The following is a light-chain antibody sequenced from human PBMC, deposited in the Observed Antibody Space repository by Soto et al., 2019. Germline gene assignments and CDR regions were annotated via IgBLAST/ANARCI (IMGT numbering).Light chain of an antibody. CDR3: QQYENLPLT. V-gene: IGKV1-33*01. CDR1: QDISNY. J-gene: IGKJ4*01. CDR2: DAS. Sequence: DIPMTQSPSSLSASVGDRVTITCQASQDISNYLNWYQQKAGKAPKLLIYDASNLEKGVPSRFSGSGSGTDFTFTISSLQPEDIATYYCQQYENLPLTFGGGTKVEIK.